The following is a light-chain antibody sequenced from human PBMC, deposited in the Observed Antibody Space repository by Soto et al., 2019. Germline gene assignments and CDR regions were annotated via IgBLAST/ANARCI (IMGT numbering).Light chain of an antibody. CDR2: EVN. J-gene: IGLJ3*02. V-gene: IGLV2-8*01. CDR1: SSDVGRYKY. Sequence: QSALTQPPSASGSPGQSVTISCTGTSSDVGRYKYVSWYQQHPGKAPKLMMYEVNKRPSGVPDRFSGSKSANTASLTVSWLQDEDEADYYCRSYAGNNNWVFGGGTKHTVL. CDR3: RSYAGNNNWV.